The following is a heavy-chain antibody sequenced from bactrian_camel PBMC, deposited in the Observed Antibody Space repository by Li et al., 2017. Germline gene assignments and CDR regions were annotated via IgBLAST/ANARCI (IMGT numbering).Heavy chain of an antibody. CDR3: VRDPAIGGSWGPTAGY. J-gene: IGHJ4*01. CDR1: GFTFSSYW. Sequence: HVQLVESGGGLVQPGGSLRLSCAASGFTFSSYWMFWVRQAPGKGLEWVSSINARGVGGTTYYADSMKGRSTISRDNAKNTLYLQMNNLKPEDTAVYYCVRDPAIGGSWGPTAGYWGQGTQVTVS. V-gene: IGHV3S1*01. D-gene: IGHD6*01. CDR2: INARGVGGTT.